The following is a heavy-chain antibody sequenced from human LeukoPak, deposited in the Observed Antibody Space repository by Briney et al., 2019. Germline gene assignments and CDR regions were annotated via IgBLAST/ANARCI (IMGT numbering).Heavy chain of an antibody. J-gene: IGHJ6*03. D-gene: IGHD2-15*01. V-gene: IGHV4-34*01. CDR1: GFTFSTYE. CDR2: INHSGST. CDR3: ARGATHIVVVVAEIYYYYYMDV. Sequence: GSLRLSCAASGFTFSTYEMNWVRQPPGKGLEWIGEINHSGSTNYNPSLKSRVTISVDTSKNQFSLKLSSVTAADTAVYYCARGATHIVVVVAEIYYYYYMDVWGKGTTVTVSS.